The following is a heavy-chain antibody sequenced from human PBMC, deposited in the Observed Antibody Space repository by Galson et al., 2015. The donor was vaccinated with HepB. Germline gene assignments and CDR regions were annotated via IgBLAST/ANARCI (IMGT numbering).Heavy chain of an antibody. J-gene: IGHJ3*01. CDR3: ARESGSGWYGAYDL. Sequence: SVKVSCKASGYIFSGYYVHWVRQAPGQGLEWMGWINPNSGGTKYAQKFQGRVTMTRDTSISTAYMELSRLRSDDTALYYCARESGSGWYGAYDLWGQGTMLFVSS. V-gene: IGHV1-2*02. CDR2: INPNSGGT. D-gene: IGHD6-19*01. CDR1: GYIFSGYY.